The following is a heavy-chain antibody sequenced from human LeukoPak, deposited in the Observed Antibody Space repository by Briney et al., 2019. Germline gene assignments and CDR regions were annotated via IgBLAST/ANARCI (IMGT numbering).Heavy chain of an antibody. V-gene: IGHV3-23*01. D-gene: IGHD3-16*02. Sequence: PGGSLRLSCAASGFTFGSYAMSWVRQAPGKGLEWVSAISGSGGSTYYADSVKGRFTISRDNSKNTLYLQMNSLRAEDTAVYYCAKTVHDLTVIWADFDYWGQGTLVTVSS. J-gene: IGHJ4*02. CDR3: AKTVHDLTVIWADFDY. CDR2: ISGSGGST. CDR1: GFTFGSYA.